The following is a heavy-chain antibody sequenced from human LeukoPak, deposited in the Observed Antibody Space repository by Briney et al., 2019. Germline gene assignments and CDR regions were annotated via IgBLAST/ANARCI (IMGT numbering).Heavy chain of an antibody. D-gene: IGHD5-18*01. CDR1: GYTFTSYY. J-gene: IGHJ5*02. Sequence: ASVKVSCKASGYTFTSYYMHWVRQAPGQGLGWMGIINPSGFSTTYAQKFQGRVTMTRDKSTSTVYMELSSLRSADTAVYYCARDERDGGDTAMLGANNWFDPWGQGTLVTVSS. V-gene: IGHV1-46*01. CDR3: ARDERDGGDTAMLGANNWFDP. CDR2: INPSGFST.